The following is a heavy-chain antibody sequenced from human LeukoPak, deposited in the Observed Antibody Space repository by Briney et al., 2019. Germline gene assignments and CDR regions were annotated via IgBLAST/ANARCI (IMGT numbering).Heavy chain of an antibody. D-gene: IGHD5-18*01. V-gene: IGHV4-39*07. J-gene: IGHJ4*02. CDR2: IYYSGST. CDR3: ARAGIQLWSIDY. Sequence: SETLSLTCTVSGGSISSSSYYWGWIRQPPGKGLEWIGSIYYSGSTYYNPSLKSRVTISVDTSKNQFSLKLSSVTAADTAVYYCARAGIQLWSIDYWGQGTLVTVSS. CDR1: GGSISSSSYY.